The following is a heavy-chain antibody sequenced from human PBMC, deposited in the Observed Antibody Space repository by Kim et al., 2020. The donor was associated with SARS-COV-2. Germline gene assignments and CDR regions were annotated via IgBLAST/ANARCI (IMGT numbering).Heavy chain of an antibody. J-gene: IGHJ6*03. CDR2: MNPISGNT. V-gene: IGHV1-8*01. CDR1: GYTFTSYD. D-gene: IGHD3-10*01. Sequence: ASVKVSCKASGYTFTSYDINWVRQATGQGLEWMGWMNPISGNTGYAQKFQGRVTMTRNTSISTAYMELSSLRSEDTAVYYCARAKLVQGVFYYYYYMDVWGKGTTVTVSS. CDR3: ARAKLVQGVFYYYYYMDV.